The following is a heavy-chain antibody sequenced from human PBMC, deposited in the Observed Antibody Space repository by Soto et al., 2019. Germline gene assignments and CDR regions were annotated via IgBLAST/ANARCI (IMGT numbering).Heavy chain of an antibody. J-gene: IGHJ3*02. CDR1: GFTFSSYA. CDR3: AKDRGVVLTAYAFDI. Sequence: EVQLLESGGGLVQPGGSLRLSCAASGFTFSSYAMNWIRQTPGKGLEWVSSISGSGGSTYYADSVKGHFTISTDNSKNTLYLQMNSLRAEDTAVYYGAKDRGVVLTAYAFDIWGQGTMVTVSS. CDR2: ISGSGGST. D-gene: IGHD2-21*02. V-gene: IGHV3-23*01.